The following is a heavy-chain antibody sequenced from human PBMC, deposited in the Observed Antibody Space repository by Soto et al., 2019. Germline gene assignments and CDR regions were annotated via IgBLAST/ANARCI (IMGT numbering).Heavy chain of an antibody. CDR2: VNPIVSMS. CDR3: ASSYGSGYRAFDY. J-gene: IGHJ4*02. Sequence: QVQLVQSGAEVKRPGSSVKVSCKASGDTFYFYSINWVRQAPGLGLEWMGRVNPIVSMSNYAQKFQGRVKMTADKTTSTAYRELSSLRSEDTAIYYCASSYGSGYRAFDYWGQGALVTVSS. V-gene: IGHV1-69*02. D-gene: IGHD3-10*01. CDR1: GDTFYFYS.